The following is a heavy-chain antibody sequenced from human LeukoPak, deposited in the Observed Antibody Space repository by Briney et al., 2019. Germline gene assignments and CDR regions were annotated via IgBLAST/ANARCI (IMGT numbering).Heavy chain of an antibody. CDR3: ARDRVVLSWGPPFDY. J-gene: IGHJ4*02. CDR2: ISAYNGNT. D-gene: IGHD2-8*02. V-gene: IGHV1-18*01. Sequence: GASVKVSCKASGYTFTSYGISWVRQAPGQGLEWMGWISAYNGNTNYAQKLQGRVTMTTDTSTSTVYMELRSLRSDDTAVYYCARDRVVLSWGPPFDYWGQGTLVTASS. CDR1: GYTFTSYG.